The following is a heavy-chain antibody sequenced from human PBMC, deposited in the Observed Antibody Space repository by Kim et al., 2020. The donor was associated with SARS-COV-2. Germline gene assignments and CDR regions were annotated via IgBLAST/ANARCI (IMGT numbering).Heavy chain of an antibody. CDR2: IFYTGDT. V-gene: IGHV4-31*03. D-gene: IGHD2-21*01. Sequence: SETLSLTCTVSGDSINSGGYYWSWLRQVQRKGLEWIGYIFYTGDTYYNPSLQSRVLISVDTSQNQFSLNLRSVTAADTTVYYCAKWREDSSFDYWCQGA. J-gene: IGHJ4*02. CDR1: GDSINSGGYY. CDR3: AKWREDSSFDY.